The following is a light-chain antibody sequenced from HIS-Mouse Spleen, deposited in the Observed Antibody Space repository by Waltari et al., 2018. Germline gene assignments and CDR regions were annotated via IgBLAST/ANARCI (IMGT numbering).Light chain of an antibody. CDR2: WAS. CDR1: QSVLYSSNNKNY. J-gene: IGKJ1*01. V-gene: IGKV4-1*01. Sequence: DIVMTQSPDSLAGSPGERATINCKASQSVLYSSNNKNYLAWYQQKPGQPPKLLIYWASTRESGVPDRFSGSGSGTDFTLTISSLQAEDVAVYYCQQYYSTPPTFGQGTKVEIK. CDR3: QQYYSTPPT.